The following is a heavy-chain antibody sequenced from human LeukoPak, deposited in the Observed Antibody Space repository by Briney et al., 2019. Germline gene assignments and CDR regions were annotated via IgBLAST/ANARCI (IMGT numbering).Heavy chain of an antibody. CDR3: AYSGSYYVVDAFDI. J-gene: IGHJ3*02. CDR1: GYTFTGYY. CDR2: INPHSGGT. D-gene: IGHD1-26*01. Sequence: ASVKVSCKASGYTFTGYYIHWVRQAPGQGLEWMGWINPHSGGTNYAQKFQGGVTMTRDTSITTAYMELSSLRSDDTAVYYCAYSGSYYVVDAFDIWGQGTMVTVSS. V-gene: IGHV1-2*02.